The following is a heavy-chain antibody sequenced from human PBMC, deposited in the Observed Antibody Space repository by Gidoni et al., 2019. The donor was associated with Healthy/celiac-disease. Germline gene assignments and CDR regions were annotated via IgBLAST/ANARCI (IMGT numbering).Heavy chain of an antibody. Sequence: QVQLQQWGAGLLKPSETLSLTCAVYGGSFSGYYWSWIRQPPGKGLEWIGEINHSGSTNYIPSLKSRVTISVDTSKNQFSLKLSSGTAADTAVYYCARQRYYYDSSGYYFRPDYYYYGMDVWGQGTTVTVS. CDR3: ARQRYYYDSSGYYFRPDYYYYGMDV. V-gene: IGHV4-34*01. J-gene: IGHJ6*02. D-gene: IGHD3-22*01. CDR2: INHSGST. CDR1: GGSFSGYY.